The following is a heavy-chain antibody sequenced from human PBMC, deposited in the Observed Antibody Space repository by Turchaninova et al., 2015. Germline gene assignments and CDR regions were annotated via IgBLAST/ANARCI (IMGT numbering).Heavy chain of an antibody. J-gene: IGHJ4*02. CDR1: GFSPSTTEVG. Sequence: QITLKESGPTLVKPTQTLPLTSPFSGFSPSTTEVGVGWIRQPPGKALEWLALIYWDGDQRYSPSLKSRLTITKDTSKNQVVLTMTNMDPVDTATYYCAHRPSSYGDFGIYFDSWGQGTLVTVSS. V-gene: IGHV2-5*02. CDR2: IYWDGDQ. CDR3: AHRPSSYGDFGIYFDS. D-gene: IGHD4-17*01.